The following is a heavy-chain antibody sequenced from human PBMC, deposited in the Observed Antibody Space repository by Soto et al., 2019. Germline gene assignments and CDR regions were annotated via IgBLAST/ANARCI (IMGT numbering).Heavy chain of an antibody. D-gene: IGHD6-25*01. Sequence: EVQLLESGGDLVQPGGSLRLSCAASGFTLSAYAMDWVRQAPGKGLEWVSGIIDGGGTYYADSVKGRFTISRDNSKNTLYLQLNSLRAEDTAVYYCAKGIGGQRMVEMDVWGLGTTVIVSS. CDR3: AKGIGGQRMVEMDV. CDR2: IIDGGGT. J-gene: IGHJ6*02. CDR1: GFTLSAYA. V-gene: IGHV3-23*01.